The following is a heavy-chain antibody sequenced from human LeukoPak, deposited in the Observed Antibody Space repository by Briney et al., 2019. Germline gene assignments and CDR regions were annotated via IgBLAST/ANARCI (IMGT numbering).Heavy chain of an antibody. D-gene: IGHD2-2*01. CDR3: ARELIVVVPAAISIWFDP. J-gene: IGHJ5*02. Sequence: SETLSLTCAVYGGSFSAYYWSWIRQPPGKGLEWIGEINHSGSTNYTPSLKSRVTISVNTYKNQFSLKLSSVTAADPAVYYWARELIVVVPAAISIWFDPWPQKPLLSVSS. V-gene: IGHV4-34*01. CDR2: INHSGST. CDR1: GGSFSAYY.